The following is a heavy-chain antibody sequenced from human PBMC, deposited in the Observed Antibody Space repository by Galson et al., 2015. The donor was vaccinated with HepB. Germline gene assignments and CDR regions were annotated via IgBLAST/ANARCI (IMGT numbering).Heavy chain of an antibody. Sequence: SCKVSVYTLTELTIHWVRQAPGKGLEWMGGFDPEDYETIYAQRFQGRVTMTEDTSADTAYMELSSLRYEDTAVYYCATGFRSGSYYADYWGQGTLVTVSS. V-gene: IGHV1-24*01. D-gene: IGHD1-26*01. CDR3: ATGFRSGSYYADY. CDR2: FDPEDYET. J-gene: IGHJ4*02. CDR1: VYTLTELT.